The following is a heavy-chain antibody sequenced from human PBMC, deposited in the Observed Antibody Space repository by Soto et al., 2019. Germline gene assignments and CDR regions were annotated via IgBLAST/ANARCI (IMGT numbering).Heavy chain of an antibody. J-gene: IGHJ4*02. V-gene: IGHV3-9*02. CDR3: AKDMKWGGMTTIHYFDS. Sequence: EVQLVESGGGLVQPGRSLRLSCVASGFTADDYAMHWVRHAPGKGLEWVSGISSNSDTIDYADSVKGRFTISRDNAKNSLFLQMSSLRPETTALYYCAKDMKWGGMTTIHYFDSWGQGTLVTVSS. D-gene: IGHD4-17*01. CDR1: GFTADDYA. CDR2: ISSNSDTI.